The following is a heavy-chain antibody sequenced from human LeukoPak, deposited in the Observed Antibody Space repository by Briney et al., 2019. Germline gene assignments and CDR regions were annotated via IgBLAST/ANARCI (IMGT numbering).Heavy chain of an antibody. Sequence: PSETLSLTCTVSGGSISSGDYYWSWIRQPPGKGLEWIGYIYYSGNTYYNPSLKSRVTISVDTSKNQFSLKLSSVTAADTAVYYCARALLEWGPFDYWGQGTLVTVSS. CDR3: ARALLEWGPFDY. D-gene: IGHD3-3*01. CDR2: IYYSGNT. CDR1: GGSISSGDYY. V-gene: IGHV4-30-4*08. J-gene: IGHJ4*02.